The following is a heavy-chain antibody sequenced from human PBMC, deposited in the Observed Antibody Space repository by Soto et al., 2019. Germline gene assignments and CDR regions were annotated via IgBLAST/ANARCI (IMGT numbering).Heavy chain of an antibody. D-gene: IGHD2-2*01. J-gene: IGHJ4*02. CDR3: AREWTSNTVRNPWDY. CDR1: GFTFSSYA. Sequence: QVQLVESGGGVVQPGRSLRLSCAASGFTFSSYAMSWVHQAPGKGLEWVALISYDEVNKYYPDSVKGRFTISRDNSKNTVYLLMNSLRAEDTAVYYCAREWTSNTVRNPWDYWGQGTLVTVSS. V-gene: IGHV3-30-3*01. CDR2: ISYDEVNK.